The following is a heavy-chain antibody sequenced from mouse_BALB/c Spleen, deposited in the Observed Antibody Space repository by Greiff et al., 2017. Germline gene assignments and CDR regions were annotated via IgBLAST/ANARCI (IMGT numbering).Heavy chain of an antibody. CDR3: ARADSSSPVSHWYFDV. CDR2: ISDGGSYT. Sequence: EVQLVESGGGLVKPGGSLKLSCAASGFTFSDYYMYWVRQTPEKRLEWVATISDGGSYTYYPDSVKGRFTISRDNAKNNLYLQMSSLKSEDTAMYYCARADSSSPVSHWYFDVWGAGTTVTVSS. D-gene: IGHD1-1*01. CDR1: GFTFSDYY. V-gene: IGHV5-4*02. J-gene: IGHJ1*01.